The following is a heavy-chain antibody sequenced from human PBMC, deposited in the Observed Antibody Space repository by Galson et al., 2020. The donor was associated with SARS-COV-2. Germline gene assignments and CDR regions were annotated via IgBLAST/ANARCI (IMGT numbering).Heavy chain of an antibody. Sequence: GGSLRLSCAASGFTFSNYAMSWVRQAPGKGLEWVSIISGNADDTYYADSVKGRFTISRDNSKNTLSLLMNGLTAEDTAVYYCAKDREDIFWTGYAFDHWGQGTLVTVSS. J-gene: IGHJ4*02. D-gene: IGHD3-3*01. CDR1: GFTFSNYA. CDR2: ISGNADDT. V-gene: IGHV3-23*01. CDR3: AKDREDIFWTGYAFDH.